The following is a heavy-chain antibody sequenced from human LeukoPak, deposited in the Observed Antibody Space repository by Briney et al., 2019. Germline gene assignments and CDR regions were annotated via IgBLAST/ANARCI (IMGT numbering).Heavy chain of an antibody. D-gene: IGHD2-15*01. Sequence: GGSLRLSCAASGFTFTSYWLSWVRQAPGKGLEWVANIKQDGSGKYFLGSVKGRFTISRDNAKNSMYLQMNSLRAEDTAVYFCARDALGYCSGGNCYSPFDYWGQGTLVTVSS. J-gene: IGHJ4*02. CDR2: IKQDGSGK. V-gene: IGHV3-7*04. CDR3: ARDALGYCSGGNCYSPFDY. CDR1: GFTFTSYW.